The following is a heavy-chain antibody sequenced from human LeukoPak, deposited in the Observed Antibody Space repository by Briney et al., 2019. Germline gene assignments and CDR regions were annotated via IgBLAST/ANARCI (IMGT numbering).Heavy chain of an antibody. CDR2: SYYSGST. CDR1: GGSISSSSYY. Sequence: SETLSLTCTVSGGSISSSSYYWGWIRQPPGKGLEWIGSSYYSGSTYYNPSLKSRVTISVDTSKNQFSLKLSSVTAADTAVYYCARDHMIEGSNWFDPWGQGTLVTVSS. J-gene: IGHJ5*02. D-gene: IGHD3-22*01. CDR3: ARDHMIEGSNWFDP. V-gene: IGHV4-39*07.